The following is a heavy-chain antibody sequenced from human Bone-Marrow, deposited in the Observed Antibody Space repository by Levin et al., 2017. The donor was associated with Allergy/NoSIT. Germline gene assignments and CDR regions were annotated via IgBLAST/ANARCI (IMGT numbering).Heavy chain of an antibody. Sequence: SVKVSCKASGGTFSSYAISWVRQAPGQGLEWMGGIIPIFGTANYAQKFQGRVTITADESTSTAYMELSSLRSEDTAVYYCAREYYDILTGELHDAFDIWGQGTMVTVSS. D-gene: IGHD3-9*01. CDR1: GGTFSSYA. J-gene: IGHJ3*02. CDR3: AREYYDILTGELHDAFDI. CDR2: IIPIFGTA. V-gene: IGHV1-69*13.